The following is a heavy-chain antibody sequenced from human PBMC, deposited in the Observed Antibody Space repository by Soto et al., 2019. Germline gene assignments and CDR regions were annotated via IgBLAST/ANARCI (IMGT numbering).Heavy chain of an antibody. V-gene: IGHV3-20*04. J-gene: IGHJ6*02. D-gene: IGHD3-22*01. Sequence: GGSLRLSCAASGFIFDDYGMSWVRQAPGKGLEWVSGINWNGGSTGYAESVKGRFTISRDNAKSSLYLQMNSLRAEDTALYYCARDPAYYYDTSGYTLNEGYYYYYGMDVWGQGTTVTVSS. CDR1: GFIFDDYG. CDR2: INWNGGST. CDR3: ARDPAYYYDTSGYTLNEGYYYYYGMDV.